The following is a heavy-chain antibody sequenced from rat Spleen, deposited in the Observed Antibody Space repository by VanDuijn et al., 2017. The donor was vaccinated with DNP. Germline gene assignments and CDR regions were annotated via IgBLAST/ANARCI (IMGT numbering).Heavy chain of an antibody. CDR2: TNPDGGNT. V-gene: IGHV5-58*01. Sequence: EVQLVESGGGLGQPERSLKLSYVPSGITVSSKWMFWISQARGKGLERIAKTNPDGGNTYYPDSVKGRFTISRDNAKSTLYLQMDSLRSEDTATYYCAKYYGYNSYFFDYWGQGVLVTVSS. D-gene: IGHD1-9*01. J-gene: IGHJ2*01. CDR1: GITVSSKW. CDR3: AKYYGYNSYFFDY.